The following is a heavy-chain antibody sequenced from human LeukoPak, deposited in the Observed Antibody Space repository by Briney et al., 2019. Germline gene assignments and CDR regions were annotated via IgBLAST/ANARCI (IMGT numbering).Heavy chain of an antibody. CDR2: ISSSSSYI. V-gene: IGHV3-21*01. Sequence: GGSLRLSCAASGFTFSSYSMNWVRQAPGKGLEWVSSISSSSSYIHYADSVKGRFTISRDNARNSLYLQMNSLRAEDTAVYYCARAVYCSSTSPNPRGDCYSRRTYNWFDPWGQGTLVTVSS. CDR1: GFTFSSYS. D-gene: IGHD2-2*01. CDR3: ARAVYCSSTSPNPRGDCYSRRTYNWFDP. J-gene: IGHJ5*02.